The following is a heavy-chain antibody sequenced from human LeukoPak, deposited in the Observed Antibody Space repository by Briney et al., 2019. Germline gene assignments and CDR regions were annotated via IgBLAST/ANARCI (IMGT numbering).Heavy chain of an antibody. D-gene: IGHD2-21*02. CDR2: INPNSGDT. CDR3: ASLSGVVVTATGSGDVY. Sequence: ASVKVSCKASGYSFTGYYMHWVRQAPGQGLEWMGWINPNSGDTKYAQKFQGRVTMTRDTSISTAYMELTRLRSDDTAVYYCASLSGVVVTATGSGDVYWGQGTLVTVSS. CDR1: GYSFTGYY. V-gene: IGHV1-2*02. J-gene: IGHJ4*02.